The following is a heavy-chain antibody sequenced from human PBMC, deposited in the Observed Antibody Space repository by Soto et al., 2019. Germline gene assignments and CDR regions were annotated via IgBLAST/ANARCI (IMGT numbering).Heavy chain of an antibody. CDR1: GGSISSYY. CDR3: ARSGNWVCIDY. Sequence: AETLARTFTVSGGSISSYYWSWIRQPPGKVLELIGYIYNSGNTTYNPSLKSRVSISKDTSKNHFSLNMRSVTAADTAVYSCARSGNWVCIDYWGQGNLVTVS. D-gene: IGHD1-26*01. V-gene: IGHV4-59*01. CDR2: IYNSGNT. J-gene: IGHJ4*02.